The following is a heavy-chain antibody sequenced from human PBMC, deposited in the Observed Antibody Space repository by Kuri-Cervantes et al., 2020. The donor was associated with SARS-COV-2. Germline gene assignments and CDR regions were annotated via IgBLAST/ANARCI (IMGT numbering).Heavy chain of an antibody. J-gene: IGHJ5*02. CDR3: AIIAAAGGWGFDP. V-gene: IGHV3-33*03. Sequence: GESLKISCAASGFTFSSYGMHWVRQAPGKGLEWVAVIWYDGSNKYYADSVKGRFTISRDNAKNTLYLQMNSLRAEDTAVYYCAIIAAAGGWGFDPWGQGTLVTVSS. CDR1: GFTFSSYG. D-gene: IGHD6-13*01. CDR2: IWYDGSNK.